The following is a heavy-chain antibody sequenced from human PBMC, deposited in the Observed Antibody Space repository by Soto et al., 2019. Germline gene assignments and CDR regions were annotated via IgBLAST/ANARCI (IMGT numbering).Heavy chain of an antibody. CDR2: IFHSGNA. CDR3: ARAHAPTLPFDY. Sequence: PSETLSLTCTVSGGSIRNVYWSWIRQPPGKGLEWIGFIFHSGNAKYNPSLKSRVTMSVDTSKNQFSLSLDFVTAADTAVYFCARAHAPTLPFDYWGQGTLVTVSS. D-gene: IGHD2-15*01. J-gene: IGHJ4*01. CDR1: GGSIRNVY. V-gene: IGHV4-59*01.